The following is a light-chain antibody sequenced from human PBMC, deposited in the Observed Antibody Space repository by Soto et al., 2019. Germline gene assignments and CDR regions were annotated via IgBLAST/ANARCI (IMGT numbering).Light chain of an antibody. CDR1: QSISSW. Sequence: DIQMTQSPSTLSASVGDRVTITCRASQSISSWLAWYQQKPGKAPKLLIYDASSLESGVPSRFSGTGCGRQVGLGISSLQPDDFATYYCQHYNSYQWAFGHWTSVDIK. V-gene: IGKV1-5*01. CDR2: DAS. CDR3: QHYNSYQWA. J-gene: IGKJ1*01.